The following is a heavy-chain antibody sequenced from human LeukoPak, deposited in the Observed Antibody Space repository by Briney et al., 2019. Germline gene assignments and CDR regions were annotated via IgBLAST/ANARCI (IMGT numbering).Heavy chain of an antibody. V-gene: IGHV1-2*02. Sequence: ASVKVSCKASGYTFTGYYMHWVRQAPGQGLEWMGWINPNSGGTNYAQKFQGRVTMTRDTSISTAYMELSRLRSGDRAVYYCARAHIGNDLLIDYWGQGTLVTVSP. D-gene: IGHD2-21*01. CDR2: INPNSGGT. CDR3: ARAHIGNDLLIDY. J-gene: IGHJ4*02. CDR1: GYTFTGYY.